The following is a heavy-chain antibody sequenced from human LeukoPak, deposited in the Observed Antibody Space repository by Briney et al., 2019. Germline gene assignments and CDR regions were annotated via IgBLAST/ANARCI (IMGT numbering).Heavy chain of an antibody. Sequence: SVKVSCKASSCTFSSYAMNWVRQAPGQGLEWMGGIIPIFGTANYAQKFQGRVTITADESTSTAYMELSSLIINDTAVYSFAICVNTAMDDASDIWGQGTMVTVSS. CDR3: AICVNTAMDDASDI. D-gene: IGHD5-18*01. CDR2: IIPIFGTA. V-gene: IGHV1-69*01. CDR1: SCTFSSYA. J-gene: IGHJ3*02.